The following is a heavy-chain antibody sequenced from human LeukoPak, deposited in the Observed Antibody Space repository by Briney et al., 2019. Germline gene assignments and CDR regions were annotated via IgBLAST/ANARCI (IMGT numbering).Heavy chain of an antibody. D-gene: IGHD3-22*01. J-gene: IGHJ4*02. CDR3: ARDNGSHYYDSSGYWDY. CDR2: IYTSGST. Sequence: NTLETLSLTCTVSGGSISSGSYYWSWIRQPAGKGLEWIGRIYTSGSTNYNPSLKSRVTISVDTSKNQFSLKLSSVTAADTAVYYCARDNGSHYYDSSGYWDYWGQGTLVTVSS. CDR1: GGSISSGSYY. V-gene: IGHV4-61*02.